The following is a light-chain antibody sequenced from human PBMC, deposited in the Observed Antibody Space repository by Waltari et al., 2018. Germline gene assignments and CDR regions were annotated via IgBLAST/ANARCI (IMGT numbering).Light chain of an antibody. V-gene: IGLV3-1*01. Sequence: SYDLTQPPSLSVSPGQTATITCSGDKLEDKYVSWYQHKPGQSPVLVIFQDTRWPSGIPERFSGSSSGNTATLTISGTQTLDEADYYCQAWDSRTYVVFGGGTKVTVL. CDR1: KLEDKY. CDR3: QAWDSRTYVV. CDR2: QDT. J-gene: IGLJ2*01.